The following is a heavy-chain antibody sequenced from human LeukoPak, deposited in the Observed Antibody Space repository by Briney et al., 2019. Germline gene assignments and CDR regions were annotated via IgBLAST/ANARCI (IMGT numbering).Heavy chain of an antibody. CDR3: ARAPTHYYDSSGYLGVSWFDP. V-gene: IGHV4-34*01. D-gene: IGHD3-22*01. J-gene: IGHJ5*02. Sequence: SETLSLTCAVYGGSFSGYYWSWIRQPPGKGLEWIGSIYYSGSTYYNPSLKSRVTISVDTSKNQFSLKLSSVTAADTAVYYCARAPTHYYDSSGYLGVSWFDPWGQGTLVTVSS. CDR2: IYYSGST. CDR1: GGSFSGYY.